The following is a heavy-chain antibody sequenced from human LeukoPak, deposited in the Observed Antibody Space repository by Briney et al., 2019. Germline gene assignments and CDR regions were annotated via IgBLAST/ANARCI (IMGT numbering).Heavy chain of an antibody. Sequence: ASVKVSCKASGYTFTNYYVHWVRQAPGQGLEWMGIIKPSGGGTSYALKFQGRVTMTRDTSTSTAYMELSSLRSEDTAVYYCARDHCDSSGYYYLLGYFEHWGQGTLVTVSS. CDR3: ARDHCDSSGYYYLLGYFEH. V-gene: IGHV1-46*01. CDR2: IKPSGGGT. CDR1: GYTFTNYY. D-gene: IGHD3-22*01. J-gene: IGHJ1*01.